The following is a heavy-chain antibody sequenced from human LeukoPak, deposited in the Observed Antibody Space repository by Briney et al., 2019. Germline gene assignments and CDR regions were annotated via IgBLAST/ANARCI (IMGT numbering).Heavy chain of an antibody. V-gene: IGHV4-39*07. CDR1: GGSISSGSYY. CDR3: ARDLRQWLVAPTKFDY. J-gene: IGHJ4*02. Sequence: PSETLSLTCTVSGGSISSGSYYWSWIRQPPGKGLEWIGSIYHSGSTYYNPSLKSRVTISVDTSKNQFSLKLSSVTAADTAVYYCARDLRQWLVAPTKFDYWGQGTLVTVSS. D-gene: IGHD6-19*01. CDR2: IYHSGST.